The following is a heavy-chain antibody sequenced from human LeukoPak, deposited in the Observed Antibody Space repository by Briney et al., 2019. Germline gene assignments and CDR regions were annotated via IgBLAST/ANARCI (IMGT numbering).Heavy chain of an antibody. CDR2: VYYSGST. CDR1: GGSISSSSYY. V-gene: IGHV4-39*01. CDR3: ARHAGVGATLYYYYYYMDV. J-gene: IGHJ6*03. D-gene: IGHD1-26*01. Sequence: SETLCLTCTVSGGSISSSSYYWGWIRQPPGKGLEWIGSVYYSGSTYYNPSLKSRVTISVDTSKNQFSLKLSSVTAADTAVYYCARHAGVGATLYYYYYYMDVWGKGTTVTVSS.